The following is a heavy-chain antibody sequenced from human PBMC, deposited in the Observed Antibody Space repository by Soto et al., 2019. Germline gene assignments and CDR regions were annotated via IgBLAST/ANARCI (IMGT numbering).Heavy chain of an antibody. D-gene: IGHD5-12*01. CDR1: GFTFSSYA. CDR3: ARDPDKSAYSDHAGAFDI. J-gene: IGHJ3*02. Sequence: GGSLRLSCAASGFTFSSYAMNWVRQAPGKGLEWVAVISYDGSNKYYADSVKGRFTISRDNSKNTLYLQMNSLRAEDTAVYYCARDPDKSAYSDHAGAFDIWGQGTMVTVSS. CDR2: ISYDGSNK. V-gene: IGHV3-30-3*01.